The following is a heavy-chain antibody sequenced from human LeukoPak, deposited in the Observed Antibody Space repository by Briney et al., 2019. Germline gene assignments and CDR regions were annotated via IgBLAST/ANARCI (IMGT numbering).Heavy chain of an antibody. CDR1: GFTFSSYW. CDR3: SRSAYYDGSGNYYDY. D-gene: IGHD3-22*01. V-gene: IGHV3-74*01. CDR2: ISDGGSTA. Sequence: GGSLRLSCAASGFTFSSYWMHWVRQAPGKGLVWVSRISDGGSTATYADSVKGRFTISRDNAKNTLYLQMNGLRAEDTAVYYCSRSAYYDGSGNYYDYWGQGTLVTVSS. J-gene: IGHJ4*02.